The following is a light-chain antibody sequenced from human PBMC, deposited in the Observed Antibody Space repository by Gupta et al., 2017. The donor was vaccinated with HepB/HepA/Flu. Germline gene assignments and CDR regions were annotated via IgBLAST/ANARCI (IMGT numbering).Light chain of an antibody. CDR2: SAS. V-gene: IGKV3-20*01. CDR3: QQYGSSPLT. Sequence: MVLPQPPGTLSLAPGERATLSCRASQSVSRSYLAWYQQKPGQAPKLLIYSASSRDTGVPDRFSGSGSGTDFTLTISRLEPEDFAVYYCQQYGSSPLTFGGGTKVEIK. J-gene: IGKJ4*01. CDR1: QSVSRSY.